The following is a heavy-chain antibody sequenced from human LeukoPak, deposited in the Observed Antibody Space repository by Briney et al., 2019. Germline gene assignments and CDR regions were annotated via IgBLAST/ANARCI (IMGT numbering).Heavy chain of an antibody. CDR3: AKDPLGFCTRATCRYLDS. CDR2: IWYDGSNR. D-gene: IGHD2-8*01. CDR1: GFTFSNYG. V-gene: IGHV3-30*02. J-gene: IGHJ4*02. Sequence: GGYLRLSCAASGFTFSNYGMHWVRQAPGKGLEWVAFIWYDGSNRYYADSVKGRFTISRDNSENTLFLQMSSLRTEDTAVYYCAKDPLGFCTRATCRYLDSWGQGTLVTVSS.